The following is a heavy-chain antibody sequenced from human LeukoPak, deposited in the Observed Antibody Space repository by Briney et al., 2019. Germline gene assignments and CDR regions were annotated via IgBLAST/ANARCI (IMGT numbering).Heavy chain of an antibody. CDR3: ASEVGYRSLGY. CDR1: GFTFDDDT. J-gene: IGHJ4*02. CDR2: ITWKSHRT. V-gene: IGHV3-43*01. D-gene: IGHD3-3*01. Sequence: GGSLRLSCAASGFTFDDDTIHWVRQTPGRGLEWISFITWKSHRTHYADSVKGRFTVSRDNSKDSLYLQMNSLRTEDTGLYHCASEVGYRSLGYLGQGTLVTVPS.